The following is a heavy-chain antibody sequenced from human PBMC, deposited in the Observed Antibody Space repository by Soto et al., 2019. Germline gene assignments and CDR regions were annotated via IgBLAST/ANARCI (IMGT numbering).Heavy chain of an antibody. Sequence: WTWIRQPPGKGLEWIGEINDSGSTNHKPSLKSRVTMSIDTSKNQFSLNPRSVTAADTGVYYCAKGGRFPEARYYFLDVWGNGTTVTVSS. D-gene: IGHD3-3*01. CDR2: INDSGST. CDR3: AKGGRFPEARYYFLDV. V-gene: IGHV4-34*01. J-gene: IGHJ6*03.